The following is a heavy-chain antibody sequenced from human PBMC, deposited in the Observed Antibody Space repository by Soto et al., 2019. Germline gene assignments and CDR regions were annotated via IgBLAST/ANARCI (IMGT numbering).Heavy chain of an antibody. D-gene: IGHD3-10*01. J-gene: IGHJ5*02. CDR3: ARDRDGRGRNWFDP. CDR2: IKQDGSEK. V-gene: IGHV3-7*01. Sequence: GGSLRLSCAASGFTFSSYWMSWVRQAPGKGLEWVANIKQDGSEKYYVDSVKGRFTISRDNAKNSLYLQMNSLRAEDTAVYYCARDRDGRGRNWFDPWGQGTLVTVSS. CDR1: GFTFSSYW.